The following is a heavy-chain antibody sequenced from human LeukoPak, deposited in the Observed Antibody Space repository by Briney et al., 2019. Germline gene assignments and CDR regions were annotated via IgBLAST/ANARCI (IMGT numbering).Heavy chain of an antibody. Sequence: PSQTLSLTCTVSVGSLSSGDYYWSWIRQPPGKGLELIGYIYYSGSTYYNPSLKSRVTISVDTSKNQFSLKLSSVTAADTAVYYCAGGAGYSIDYWGQGTLVTVSS. J-gene: IGHJ4*02. V-gene: IGHV4-30-4*01. CDR2: IYYSGST. D-gene: IGHD3-9*01. CDR3: AGGAGYSIDY. CDR1: VGSLSSGDYY.